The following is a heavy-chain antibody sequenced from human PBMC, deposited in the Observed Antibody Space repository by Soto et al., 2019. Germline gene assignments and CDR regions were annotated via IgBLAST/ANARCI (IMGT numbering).Heavy chain of an antibody. CDR3: ARDWGDGYKPDAFDI. D-gene: IGHD5-12*01. J-gene: IGHJ3*02. CDR1: GFTFSSYS. CDR2: ISSSSSYI. Sequence: EVQLVESGGGLVKPGGSLRLSCAASGFTFSSYSMNWVRKSPGKGLEWVSSISSSSSYIYYADSVKGRFTISRDNAKNSLYLQMNSLRAEDTAVYYCARDWGDGYKPDAFDIWGQGTMVTVSS. V-gene: IGHV3-21*01.